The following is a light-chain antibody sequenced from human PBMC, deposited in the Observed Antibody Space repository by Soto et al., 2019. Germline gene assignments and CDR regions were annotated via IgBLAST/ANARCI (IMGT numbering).Light chain of an antibody. V-gene: IGKV1-5*01. J-gene: IGKJ4*01. CDR1: HTISTW. CDR2: DAS. Sequence: DIQFTQSPPTLSAYVGDRVTITCRASHTISTWMAWYQQKPGKAPKLLVYDASTLQSGVASRFSGSGSGTEFTLTISSLQPDDFATYYCQQYNSYPLTFGGGTKVDIK. CDR3: QQYNSYPLT.